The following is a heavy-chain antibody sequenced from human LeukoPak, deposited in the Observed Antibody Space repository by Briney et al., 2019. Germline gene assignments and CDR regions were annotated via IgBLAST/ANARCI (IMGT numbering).Heavy chain of an antibody. Sequence: GGALRVSCADSGFTFSSSAMHWVREAPGKGLGWVAVISYEGSNKYYADSVKGRFTISRDNSKNTLYLQMNSLRAEDTAVYYCARDVENYYDFWSGQTGAFDIWGQGTMVTVSS. CDR1: GFTFSSSA. CDR2: ISYEGSNK. CDR3: ARDVENYYDFWSGQTGAFDI. D-gene: IGHD3-3*01. J-gene: IGHJ3*02. V-gene: IGHV3-30-3*01.